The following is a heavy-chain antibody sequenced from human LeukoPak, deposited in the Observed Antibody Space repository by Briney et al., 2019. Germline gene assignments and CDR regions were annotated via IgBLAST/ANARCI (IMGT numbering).Heavy chain of an antibody. V-gene: IGHV3-11*04. J-gene: IGHJ5*02. CDR3: ARRDGYNLNWFDP. CDR1: GISSSDEH. D-gene: IGHD5-24*01. CDR2: ISGTGRTI. Sequence: RLSCAVSGISSSDEHISGIGQGPRKGRDWSSHISGTGRTIHYADSVKGRFVISRDNAKNSLYLQMNSLRAEDTAVYYCARRDGYNLNWFDPWGQGTQVTVSS.